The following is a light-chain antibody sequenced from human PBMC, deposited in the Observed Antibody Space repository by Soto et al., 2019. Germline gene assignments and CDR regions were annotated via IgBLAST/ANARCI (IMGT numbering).Light chain of an antibody. CDR3: CSYAGSSTWV. CDR1: SSDVGYYNL. CDR2: EVN. V-gene: IGLV2-23*02. Sequence: QSALTQPASVSGSPGQSITISCTGTSSDVGYYNLISWYQQHPGKAPKLMIFEVNKRPSGVSNRVSGSKSGNAASLTISGLRAEDEADYYCCSYAGSSTWVFGGGTKLTVL. J-gene: IGLJ3*02.